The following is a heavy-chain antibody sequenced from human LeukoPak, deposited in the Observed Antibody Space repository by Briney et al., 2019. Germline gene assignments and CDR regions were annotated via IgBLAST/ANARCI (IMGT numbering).Heavy chain of an antibody. Sequence: GSLRLSRATSGFTFSSYSMNWVRQAPGKGLELVSSISSSSSYIYYADSVKGRFTISRDNAKNSLYLQMNSLRAEDTAVYYCARDFTYYYDSSGFLYYFDYWGQGTLVTVSS. CDR1: GFTFSSYS. CDR3: ARDFTYYYDSSGFLYYFDY. J-gene: IGHJ4*02. CDR2: ISSSSSYI. V-gene: IGHV3-21*01. D-gene: IGHD3-22*01.